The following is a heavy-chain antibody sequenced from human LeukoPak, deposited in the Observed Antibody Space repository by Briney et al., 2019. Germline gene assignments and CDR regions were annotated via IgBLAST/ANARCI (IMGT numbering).Heavy chain of an antibody. CDR2: INHSGST. CDR1: GGSFSGYY. Sequence: NASETLSLTCAVYGGSFSGYYWSWIRQPPGKGLEWIGEINHSGSTNYNPSLKSRVTISVDTSKNQFSLKLSSVTAADTAVYYCARSSLKGEKDIVVVVAAHDAFDIWGQGTMVTVSS. D-gene: IGHD2-15*01. J-gene: IGHJ3*02. CDR3: ARSSLKGEKDIVVVVAAHDAFDI. V-gene: IGHV4-34*01.